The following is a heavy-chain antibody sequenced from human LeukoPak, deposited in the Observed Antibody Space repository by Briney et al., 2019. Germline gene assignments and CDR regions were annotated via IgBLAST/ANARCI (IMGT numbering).Heavy chain of an antibody. CDR1: GFTFSSYE. CDR2: ISSSGSTI. D-gene: IGHD6-13*01. Sequence: GGSLRLSCAASGFTFSSYEMNWVRQAPGKGLEWVSYISSSGSTIYYADSVKGRFTISRDNAKNSLYLQMNSLRAEDTAVYYCARPHSSSWYYFNYWGQGTLVTVSS. J-gene: IGHJ4*02. CDR3: ARPHSSSWYYFNY. V-gene: IGHV3-48*03.